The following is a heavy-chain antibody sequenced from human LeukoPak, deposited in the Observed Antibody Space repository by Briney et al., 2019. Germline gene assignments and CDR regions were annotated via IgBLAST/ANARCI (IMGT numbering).Heavy chain of an antibody. D-gene: IGHD6-6*01. CDR3: ARDWGVSARPGYMDV. J-gene: IGHJ6*03. CDR1: SGSFSGYY. V-gene: IGHV4-34*01. CDR2: INHSGST. Sequence: PSETLSLTCAVYSGSFSGYYWSWIRQPPGKGLEWIGEINHSGSTNYNPSLKSRVTISVDTSKNQFSLKLSSVTAADTAVYYCARDWGVSARPGYMDVWGKGTTVTVSS.